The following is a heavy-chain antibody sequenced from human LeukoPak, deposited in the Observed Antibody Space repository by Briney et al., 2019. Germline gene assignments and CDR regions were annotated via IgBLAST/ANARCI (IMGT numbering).Heavy chain of an antibody. D-gene: IGHD6-19*01. CDR2: ISSSSSTI. CDR1: GFTFSSYS. CDR3: ARVGDSSGWQYYLDY. V-gene: IGHV3-48*01. J-gene: IGHJ4*02. Sequence: GSLRLSCAASGFTFSSYSMNWVRQAPGKGLEWVSYISSSSSTIYYADSVKGRFTISRDNAKNSLYLQMNSLRAEDTAVYYCARVGDSSGWQYYLDYWGQGTLVTVSS.